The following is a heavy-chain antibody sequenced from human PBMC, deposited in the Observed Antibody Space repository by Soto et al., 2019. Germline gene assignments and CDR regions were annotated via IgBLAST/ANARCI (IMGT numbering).Heavy chain of an antibody. J-gene: IGHJ6*02. CDR3: ARRKTNYYAMDV. CDR1: GYSISSNNW. CDR2: IFYDGST. Sequence: QVQLQESGPGLVKPSDTLSLTCAVSGYSISSNNWWGWIRQPPGKGLEWIGHIFYDGSTYSNPSLESRVTMSVDTSKNQFSLKLSSVTAVDTAVYYCARRKTNYYAMDVWGQGTTVTVSS. V-gene: IGHV4-28*01.